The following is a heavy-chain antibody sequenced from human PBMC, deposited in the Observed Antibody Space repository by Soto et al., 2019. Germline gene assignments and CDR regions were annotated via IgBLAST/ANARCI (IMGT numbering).Heavy chain of an antibody. D-gene: IGHD6-13*01. CDR3: ARATSSSWYVFDY. V-gene: IGHV1-3*01. CDR1: GYTLTNYA. Sequence: ASVKVSCKASGYTLTNYAMHWVRQAPGQRLEWMGGINADNGNTKYSQKFQGRVTITRDTSASTAYLELTSLRSEDTAVYYCARATSSSWYVFDYWGQGTLVTVSS. J-gene: IGHJ4*02. CDR2: INADNGNT.